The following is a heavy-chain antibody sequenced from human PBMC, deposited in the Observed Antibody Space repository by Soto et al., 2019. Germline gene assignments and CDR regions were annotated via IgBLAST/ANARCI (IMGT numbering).Heavy chain of an antibody. J-gene: IGHJ4*02. D-gene: IGHD6-6*01. CDR3: ARAREYSSSSGPGFDY. CDR2: IIPIFGTA. V-gene: IGHV1-69*13. Sequence: ASVKVSCKASGGTFSIYAISGVRQSPVQWLEWMGGIIPIFGTANYAQKFQGRVTITADESTSTAYMELSSLRSEDTAVYYCARAREYSSSSGPGFDYWGQGTLVTV. CDR1: GGTFSIYA.